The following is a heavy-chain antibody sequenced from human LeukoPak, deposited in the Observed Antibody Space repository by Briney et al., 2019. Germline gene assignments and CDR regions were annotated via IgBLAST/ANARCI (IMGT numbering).Heavy chain of an antibody. CDR1: GYSFSGYY. D-gene: IGHD3-22*01. CDR2: INPNSGAT. J-gene: IGHJ4*02. CDR3: ARDQNYFDTTAYYGMDC. Sequence: ASVKVSCKASGYSFSGYYIHWVRQAPGQGLEWMGWINPNSGATNYAQKFQGTVTMTRDTSTSTAYMELSRLRSDDMAVYYCARDQNYFDTTAYYGMDCWGQGTLVTVSS. V-gene: IGHV1-2*02.